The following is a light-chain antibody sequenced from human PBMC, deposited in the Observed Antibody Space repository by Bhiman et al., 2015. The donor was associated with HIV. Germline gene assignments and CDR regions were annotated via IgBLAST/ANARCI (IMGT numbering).Light chain of an antibody. CDR1: SSNIGNNY. CDR3: TSYTTTGFFV. CDR2: DNS. J-gene: IGLJ1*01. V-gene: IGLV1-51*01. Sequence: QSVLTQPPSVSAAPGQKVTISCSGSSSNIGNNYVSWYQQLPGTAPKLLIYDNSNRPSAIPDRFSGSKSGNTASLTISGVQAEDEADYYCTSYTTTGFFVFGSATKVTVL.